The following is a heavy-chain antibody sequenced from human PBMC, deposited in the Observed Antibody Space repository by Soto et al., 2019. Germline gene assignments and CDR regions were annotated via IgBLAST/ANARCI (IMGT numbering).Heavy chain of an antibody. Sequence: QVQLQQWGAGLLKPSETLSLTCVVYVGSLSGYYWSWIRQPPGKGLEWIGEIKDGGLTNYSPSLKSRATISADRPKNQFSLKLYSVTAADTAVYYCARGQEGVVATHWDQGSLVTVSS. V-gene: IGHV4-34*01. CDR3: ARGQEGVVATH. D-gene: IGHD5-12*01. CDR2: IKDGGLT. J-gene: IGHJ4*02. CDR1: VGSLSGYY.